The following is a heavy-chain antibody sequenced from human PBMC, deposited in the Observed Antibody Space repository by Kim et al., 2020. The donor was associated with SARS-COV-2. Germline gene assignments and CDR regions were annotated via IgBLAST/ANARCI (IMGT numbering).Heavy chain of an antibody. CDR2: IFPGDSDT. V-gene: IGHV5-51*01. CDR3: TRLSWGAGMVCGKEHREGRQGVDV. Sequence: GESLKISCQGSGYSFSDFWLVWVRQMPGKGLEVMGIIFPGDSDTRYSPSFRGQVTMSADKSISTAYLQWSSLKASNSAMYYCTRLSWGAGMVCGKEHREGRQGVDVWGQGTTVAVSS. J-gene: IGHJ6*02. D-gene: IGHD2-8*01. CDR1: GYSFSDFW.